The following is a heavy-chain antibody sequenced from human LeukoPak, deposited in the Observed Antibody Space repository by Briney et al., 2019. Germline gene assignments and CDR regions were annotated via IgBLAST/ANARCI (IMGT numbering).Heavy chain of an antibody. CDR3: ARLSDCTNGVCYQFDY. CDR2: INHSGST. J-gene: IGHJ4*02. CDR1: GFTFSSYA. V-gene: IGHV4-34*01. D-gene: IGHD2-8*01. Sequence: GSLRLSCAASGFTFSSYAMSWVRRAPGKGLEWVGEINHSGSTNYNPSLKSRVTISVDTSKNQFSLKLSSVTAADTAVYYCARLSDCTNGVCYQFDYWGQGTLVTVSS.